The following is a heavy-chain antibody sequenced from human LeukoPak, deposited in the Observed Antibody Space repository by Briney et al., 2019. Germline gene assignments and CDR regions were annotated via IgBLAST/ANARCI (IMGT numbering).Heavy chain of an antibody. D-gene: IGHD2-15*01. CDR3: ARGGYCSGGSCYSRYYGMDV. J-gene: IGHJ6*02. CDR2: IYTSGST. V-gene: IGHV4-4*07. CDR1: GGSISSYY. Sequence: PSETLSLTCTVSGGSISSYYWSWIRQPAGKGLEWIGRIYTSGSTNYNPSLKSRVTISVDTSKNQFSLKLSSVTAADTAVYYCARGGYCSGGSCYSRYYGMDVWGQGTTVTVSS.